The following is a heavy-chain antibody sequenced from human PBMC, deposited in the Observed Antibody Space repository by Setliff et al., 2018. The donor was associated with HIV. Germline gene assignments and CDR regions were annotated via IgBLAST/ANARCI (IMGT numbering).Heavy chain of an antibody. V-gene: IGHV4-59*08. CDR2: IYYNGIT. CDR1: GGSISSHY. D-gene: IGHD2-21*01. CDR3: ARSLWLGEIQH. Sequence: SETLSLTCTVSGGSISSHYWSWIRQAPGKGLEWIASIYYNGITYYNPSLKSRVTISVDTSKNQFSLKLSSVTAADTAVYYCARSLWLGEIQHWGQGTLVTVSS. J-gene: IGHJ1*01.